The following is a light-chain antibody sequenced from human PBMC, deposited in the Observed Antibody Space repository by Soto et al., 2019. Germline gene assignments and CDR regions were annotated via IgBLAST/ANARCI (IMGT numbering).Light chain of an antibody. CDR3: QQTYSMPIT. CDR2: GAS. CDR1: QSVSSN. Sequence: IVMTQSPATLSVSPGARATLSCRASQSVSSNLAWYHQKPGQAPRLLIYGASTRATGIPARFSGSGSGTELTITITSLQPEDFETYYGQQTYSMPITFGQGTRLEIK. J-gene: IGKJ5*01. V-gene: IGKV3-15*01.